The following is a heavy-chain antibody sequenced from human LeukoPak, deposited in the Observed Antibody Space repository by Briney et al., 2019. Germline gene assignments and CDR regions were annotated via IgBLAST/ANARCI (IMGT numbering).Heavy chain of an antibody. V-gene: IGHV4-4*07. CDR3: ARHGYYYGSGSYLDY. CDR2: IYTSGST. Sequence: SETLPLTCTVSGGSISSYYWSWIRQPAGKGLEWIGRIYTSGSTNYNPSLKSRVTMSVDTSKNQFSLKLSSVTAADTAVYYCARHGYYYGSGSYLDYWGQGTLVTVSS. J-gene: IGHJ4*02. D-gene: IGHD3-10*01. CDR1: GGSISSYY.